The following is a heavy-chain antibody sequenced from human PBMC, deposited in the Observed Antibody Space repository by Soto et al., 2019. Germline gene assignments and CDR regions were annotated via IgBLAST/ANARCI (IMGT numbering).Heavy chain of an antibody. CDR2: ISSSGSTI. D-gene: IGHD3-3*01. Sequence: GGSLRLSCAASGFTFSDYYMSWIRQAPGKGLEWVSYISSSGSTIYYADSVKGRFTISRDNAKNSLYLQMNSLRAEDTAVYYCARGLGYYDFWSGYQREAPIDYWGQGTLVTVSS. CDR1: GFTFSDYY. V-gene: IGHV3-11*01. CDR3: ARGLGYYDFWSGYQREAPIDY. J-gene: IGHJ4*02.